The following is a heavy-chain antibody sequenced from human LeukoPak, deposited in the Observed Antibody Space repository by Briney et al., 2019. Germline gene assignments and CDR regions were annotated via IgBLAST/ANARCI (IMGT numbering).Heavy chain of an antibody. V-gene: IGHV3-23*01. CDR1: GFTFSSYA. CDR2: ISGSGGST. Sequence: PGGSLRLSCAASGFTFSSYAMSWVRQAPGKGLEWVSAISGSGGSTYYADSVKGRFTISRDNSKNTLYLQMNSLRAEDTAVYYCAKEGGGSGWYGTMIDYWGQGTLVTVSS. J-gene: IGHJ4*02. D-gene: IGHD6-19*01. CDR3: AKEGGGSGWYGTMIDY.